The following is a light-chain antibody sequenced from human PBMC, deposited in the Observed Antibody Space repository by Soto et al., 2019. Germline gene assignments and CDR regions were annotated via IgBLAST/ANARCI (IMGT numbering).Light chain of an antibody. Sequence: QSALTQPPSASGSPGQSVAISCTGTTIDIGGYNYVSWYQQHPGKAPKLMIYEVNKRPSGVPDRFSGSKSGNTASLTVSGLQAEDEADYYCSSHGGNSPYVFGTGTKVTVL. CDR2: EVN. J-gene: IGLJ1*01. V-gene: IGLV2-8*01. CDR1: TIDIGGYNY. CDR3: SSHGGNSPYV.